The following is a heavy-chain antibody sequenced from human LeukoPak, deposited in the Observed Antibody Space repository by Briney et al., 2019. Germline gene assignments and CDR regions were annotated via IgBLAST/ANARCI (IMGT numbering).Heavy chain of an antibody. Sequence: ESGPTLVNPTQTLTLTCTFSGFSLSTSGVGVGWIRQPPGKALEWLALIYWDDDKRYSPSLKSRLTITKDTSKNQVVLTMTNMDPMDTATYYCAHRRRGYDFWSGYGIFDYWGQGTLVTVSS. V-gene: IGHV2-5*02. D-gene: IGHD3-3*01. CDR3: AHRRRGYDFWSGYGIFDY. CDR2: IYWDDDK. CDR1: GFSLSTSGVG. J-gene: IGHJ4*02.